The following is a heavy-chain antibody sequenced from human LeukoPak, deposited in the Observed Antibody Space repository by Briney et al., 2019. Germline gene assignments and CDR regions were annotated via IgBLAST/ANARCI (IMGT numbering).Heavy chain of an antibody. CDR3: SRGGGSASR. D-gene: IGHD3-10*01. CDR1: GFTFSTYT. V-gene: IGHV3-21*01. Sequence: PGGSPRLSCAASGFTFSTYTMNWVRQAPGKGLEWVSSMSGTRPYIYYADSVKGRFTISRDNAKNLLYLQMNSLRAEDTAVYYCSRGGGSASRWGQGTLVTVSS. J-gene: IGHJ4*02. CDR2: MSGTRPYI.